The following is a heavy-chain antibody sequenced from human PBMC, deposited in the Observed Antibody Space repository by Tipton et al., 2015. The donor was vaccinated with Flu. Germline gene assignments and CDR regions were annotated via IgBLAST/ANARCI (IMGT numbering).Heavy chain of an antibody. CDR2: VYIGGRT. J-gene: IGHJ5*01. V-gene: IGHV4-4*07. Sequence: TLSLTCSVSSGSISSYYWSWIRQPAGKGLEWIGRVYIGGRTNYNPSLKSRVTMSVDLFKNQISLRLSSVTAADTAVYYCARDSGAYPLGFDPWGRGTLVTVSS. D-gene: IGHD2-15*01. CDR1: SGSISSYY. CDR3: ARDSGAYPLGFDP.